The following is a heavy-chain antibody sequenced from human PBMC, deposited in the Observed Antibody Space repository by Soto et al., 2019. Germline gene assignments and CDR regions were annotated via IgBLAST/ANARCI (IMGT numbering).Heavy chain of an antibody. CDR3: AREGRSAAPQAGFDL. V-gene: IGHV4-31*03. Sequence: NLSLTSTVYDNSSSPGSYSWTWLRQHPVKGLEWIGHIFYSGNTHYSPSLESRVTISVDTSKNQFSIKLTSVTVADTAVYYCAREGRSAAPQAGFDLWGQGTLVTVSS. CDR2: IFYSGNT. D-gene: IGHD3-10*01. CDR1: DNSSSPGSYS. J-gene: IGHJ4*02.